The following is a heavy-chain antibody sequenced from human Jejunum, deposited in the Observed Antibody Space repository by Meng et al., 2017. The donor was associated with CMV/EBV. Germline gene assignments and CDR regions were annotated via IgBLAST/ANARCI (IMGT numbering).Heavy chain of an antibody. Sequence: SGYPFTSYGISWVRQAPGQGLEWMGWITSYNGNAIFAQKFHGRISLTTDTSTSTAYMELRSLRSDDTAVYYCARDRRDYGDFEVGSWGQGTLVTVSS. V-gene: IGHV1-18*01. CDR1: GYPFTSYG. CDR3: ARDRRDYGDFEVGS. J-gene: IGHJ5*02. CDR2: ITSYNGNA. D-gene: IGHD4-17*01.